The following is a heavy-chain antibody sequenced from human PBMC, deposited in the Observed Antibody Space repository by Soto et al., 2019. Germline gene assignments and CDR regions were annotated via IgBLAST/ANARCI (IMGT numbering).Heavy chain of an antibody. CDR3: ARDPSYYDSSGYQALDY. D-gene: IGHD3-22*01. CDR2: ISAYNGNT. V-gene: IGHV1-18*04. J-gene: IGHJ4*01. CDR1: GYTFTSYG. Sequence: ASVKVSCKASGYTFTSYGISWVRKAPGQGLEWMGWISAYNGNTNYAQKLQGRVTMTTDTSASTAYMELSSLRSEDTAVYYCARDPSYYDSSGYQALDYWGQGTLVTVSS.